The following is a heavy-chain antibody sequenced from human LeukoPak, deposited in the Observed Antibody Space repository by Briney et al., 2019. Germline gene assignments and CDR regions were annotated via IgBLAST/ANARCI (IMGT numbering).Heavy chain of an antibody. CDR3: AKAHPLDAVAGTFGY. D-gene: IGHD6-19*01. J-gene: IGHJ4*02. CDR1: GGSISSGGYY. V-gene: IGHV4-31*03. CDR2: IYYSGST. Sequence: SETLPLTCTVSGGSISSGGYYWSWIRQHPGKGLEWIGYIYYSGSTYYNPSLKSRVTISVDTSKNQFSLKLSSVTAADTAVYYCAKAHPLDAVAGTFGYWGQGTLVTVSS.